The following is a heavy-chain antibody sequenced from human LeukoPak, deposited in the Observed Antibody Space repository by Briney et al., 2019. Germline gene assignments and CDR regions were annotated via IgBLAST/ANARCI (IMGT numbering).Heavy chain of an antibody. D-gene: IGHD3-16*01. CDR3: AKDWTPHNRVYDCFDL. CDR1: GFTFSGYG. Sequence: GSLELSCAASGFTFSGYGMSGVRRAPGKGLEWVATIGSGADLFYAESVKGRFTISRDDPRNTLWLQMNSLRAEDTALYYCAKDWTPHNRVYDCFDLWGQGTQVTVSS. CDR2: IGSGADL. V-gene: IGHV3-23*01. J-gene: IGHJ4*02.